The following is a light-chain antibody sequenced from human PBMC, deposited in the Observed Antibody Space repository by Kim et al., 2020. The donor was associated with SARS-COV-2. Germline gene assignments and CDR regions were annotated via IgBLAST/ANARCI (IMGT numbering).Light chain of an antibody. CDR3: QQYGRSPWT. CDR1: QSVTSRS. Sequence: LSPGERATLSCRASQSVTSRSLAWYQQKPGQAPRLLIYGASSRATGIPDRFSGSGSGTDFTLTISRLEPEDFAVYYCQQYGRSPWTFGQGTKLEI. V-gene: IGKV3-20*01. CDR2: GAS. J-gene: IGKJ2*01.